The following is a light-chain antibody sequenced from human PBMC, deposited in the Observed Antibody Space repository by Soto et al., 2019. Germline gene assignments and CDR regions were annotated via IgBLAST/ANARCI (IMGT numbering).Light chain of an antibody. J-gene: IGKJ4*01. CDR1: QGISSY. V-gene: IGKV1-9*01. CDR2: AAS. Sequence: IQLTQSPSSLSASVGDRVTITCRASQGISSYLAWYQQKPGKAPKLLISAASTLQSGVPSRFSGSVSGTDFTLTISSLQPEDFATYYCQQLNSYPLTFGGGTKV. CDR3: QQLNSYPLT.